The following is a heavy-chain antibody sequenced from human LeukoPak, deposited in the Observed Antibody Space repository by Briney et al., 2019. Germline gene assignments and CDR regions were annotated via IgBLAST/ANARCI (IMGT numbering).Heavy chain of an antibody. CDR2: ISSSSSYI. J-gene: IGHJ3*02. CDR1: GFTFSSYS. V-gene: IGHV3-21*01. D-gene: IGHD2-2*01. CDR3: ATHCSSVSCSLATFDI. Sequence: PGGSLRLSCAASGFTFSSYSMNWVRQAPGKGLEWVSSISSSSSYIYYADSVEGRFTISRDNAKNSLYLQMNSLRAEDTAVYYCATHCSSVSCSLATFDIWGQGTMVTVSS.